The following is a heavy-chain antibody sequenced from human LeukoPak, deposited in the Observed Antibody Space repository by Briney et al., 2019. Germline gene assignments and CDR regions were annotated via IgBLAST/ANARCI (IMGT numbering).Heavy chain of an antibody. J-gene: IGHJ6*03. CDR1: GVSVSSHF. V-gene: IGHV4-59*02. CDR2: IYNSGIT. CDR3: ARDHLPAGAPGYYMDV. Sequence: SETLSLTCTVSGVSVSSHFWSWVRQPPGKGLEWIGYIYNSGITNYNPSLKSRVTMSVDTSKNQFSLMLRSVTAADTAVYYCARDHLPAGAPGYYMDVWGKGTTVTVSS. D-gene: IGHD4/OR15-4a*01.